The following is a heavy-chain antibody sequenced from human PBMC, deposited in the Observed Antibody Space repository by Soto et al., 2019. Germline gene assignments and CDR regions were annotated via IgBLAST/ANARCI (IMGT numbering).Heavy chain of an antibody. CDR2: IDPSDSYT. CDR1: GYSSTSYW. J-gene: IGHJ6*02. CDR3: ARNGIAYGAAEDYYYVMDV. D-gene: IGHD6-13*01. Sequence: GESLKISCKGSGYSSTSYWISWVRQMPGKGLEWMGRIDPSDSYTNYSPSFQGHVTISADKSISTAYLQWSSLKASDTAMYYCARNGIAYGAAEDYYYVMDVWGQGTTVTVSS. V-gene: IGHV5-10-1*01.